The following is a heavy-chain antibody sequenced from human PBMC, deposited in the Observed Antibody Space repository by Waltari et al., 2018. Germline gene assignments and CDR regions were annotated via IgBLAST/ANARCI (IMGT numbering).Heavy chain of an antibody. Sequence: EVQLVESGGGLVQPGGSLRLSCGASGFTFSRYWMSWVLQTPGKVLRWVANINYDGSQTYYVDSVKARFTISRDNAKNSVFLQMNSLRVEDTAVYYCAKSRGFEYWGQGALITVSS. J-gene: IGHJ4*02. D-gene: IGHD2-2*01. V-gene: IGHV3-7*01. CDR1: GFTFSRYW. CDR2: INYDGSQT. CDR3: AKSRGFEY.